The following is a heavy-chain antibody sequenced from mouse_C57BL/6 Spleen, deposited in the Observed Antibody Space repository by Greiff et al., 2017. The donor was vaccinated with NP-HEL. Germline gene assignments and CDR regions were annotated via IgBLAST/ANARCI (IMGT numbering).Heavy chain of an antibody. CDR3: ARERGWEYFDV. CDR1: GYTFTSYW. CDR2: IYPSDSET. Sequence: VQLQQPGAELVRPGSSVKLSCKASGYTFTSYWMDWVKQRPGQGLEWIGNIYPSDSETHYNQKFKDKATLTVDKSSSTAYMQLSSLTSEDSAFYYCARERGWEYFDVWGTGTTVTVSS. V-gene: IGHV1-61*01. J-gene: IGHJ1*03. D-gene: IGHD3-3*01.